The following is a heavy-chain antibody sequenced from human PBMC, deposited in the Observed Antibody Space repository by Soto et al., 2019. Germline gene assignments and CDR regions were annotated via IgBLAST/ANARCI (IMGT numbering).Heavy chain of an antibody. D-gene: IGHD2-21*02. J-gene: IGHJ6*02. CDR1: GFTFTSYA. V-gene: IGHV3-30-3*01. CDR3: ATKIATATDQHYYYYGMDV. CDR2: ISFDGDIQ. Sequence: QVQLVESGGGVVQPGRSLRLSCAASGFTFTSYAMHWVRQAPGKGLEWVAVISFDGDIQYYADSVKGRFTISRDNSKNTLYLHMNSLRGEDTALYYCATKIATATDQHYYYYGMDVWGQGTTVTVSS.